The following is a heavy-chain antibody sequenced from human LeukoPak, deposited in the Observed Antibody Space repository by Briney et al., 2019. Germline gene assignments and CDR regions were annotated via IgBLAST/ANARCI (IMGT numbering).Heavy chain of an antibody. J-gene: IGHJ4*02. CDR1: GYTFTSYS. CDR3: AXXNIVXAAILVSGXFDY. Sequence: GASVKVSCKASGYTFTSYSISWVRQAPGQGLEWMGWISAYNGNTNYAQKLQGRVTMTTDTSTSTAYMELRSLRSDDTAVYYCAXXNIVXAAILVSGXFDYWGQGTLVTVSS. CDR2: ISAYNGNT. D-gene: IGHD2-2*01. V-gene: IGHV1-18*01.